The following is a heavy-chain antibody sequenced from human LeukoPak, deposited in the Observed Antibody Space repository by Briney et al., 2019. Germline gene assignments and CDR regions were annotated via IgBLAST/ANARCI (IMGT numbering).Heavy chain of an antibody. CDR3: AREAAVAGIPHFDY. J-gene: IGHJ4*02. CDR1: GGTFSSYA. V-gene: IGHV1-69*04. Sequence: SVKVSCKASGGTFSSYAISWVRQAPGQGLEWMGRIIPILGIANYAQKFQGRVTITADKSTSTAYMKLSSLRSEDTAVYYCAREAAVAGIPHFDYWGQGTLVTVSS. CDR2: IIPILGIA. D-gene: IGHD6-19*01.